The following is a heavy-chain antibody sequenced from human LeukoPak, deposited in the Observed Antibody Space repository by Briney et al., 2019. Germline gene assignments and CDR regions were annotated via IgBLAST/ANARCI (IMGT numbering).Heavy chain of an antibody. V-gene: IGHV1-69*01. CDR3: ARGIGRLELYYYYYMDV. Sequence: SVKVSCKASGGTFSSYAISRVRQAPGQGLEWMGGIIPIFGTANCAQKFQGRVTITADESTSTAYMELSSLRSEDTAVYYCARGIGRLELYYYYYMDVWGKGTTVTVSS. CDR2: IIPIFGTA. J-gene: IGHJ6*03. CDR1: GGTFSSYA. D-gene: IGHD3-3*01.